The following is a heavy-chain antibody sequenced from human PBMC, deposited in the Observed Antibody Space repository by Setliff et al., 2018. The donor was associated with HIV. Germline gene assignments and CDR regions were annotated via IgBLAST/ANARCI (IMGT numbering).Heavy chain of an antibody. CDR1: GGSIRSSSYY. CDR3: ARAPPGIQNDAFDV. Sequence: SETLSLPCIVSGGSIRSSSYYWGWIRQPPGKGLEWIGTIYYTGSTNYNPPLKSRVTISVDTSRDQFSLQLTSVTAADTAVYYCARAPPGIQNDAFDVWGQGTMVTVSS. J-gene: IGHJ3*01. CDR2: IYYTGST. V-gene: IGHV4-39*07.